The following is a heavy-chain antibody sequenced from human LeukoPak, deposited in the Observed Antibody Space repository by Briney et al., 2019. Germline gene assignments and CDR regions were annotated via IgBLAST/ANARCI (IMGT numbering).Heavy chain of an antibody. D-gene: IGHD3-22*01. CDR3: ARLSPPYYYDSSGDNDY. V-gene: IGHV4-34*01. CDR1: GGSFSGYY. Sequence: PSETLSLTCAVYGGSFSGYYWSWIRQPPGKGLEWIGEINHSGSTNYNPSLKSRVTISVDTSKNQFSLKLSSVTAADTAVYYCARLSPPYYYDSSGDNDYWGQGTLVTVSS. J-gene: IGHJ4*02. CDR2: INHSGST.